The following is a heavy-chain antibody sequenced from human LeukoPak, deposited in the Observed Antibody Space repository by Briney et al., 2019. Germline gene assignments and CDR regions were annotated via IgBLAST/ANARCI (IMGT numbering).Heavy chain of an antibody. CDR2: LSGSGSII. CDR1: GFTFNDYY. Sequence: PGGSLRLSCAASGFTFNDYYMSWIRQAPGKGLEWVSYLSGSGSIIYYADSVKGRFTISRDNAENSLYLQMNSLRAEDTAVYYCAKDYGSGSYPYNWFDPWGQGTLVTVSS. D-gene: IGHD3-10*01. CDR3: AKDYGSGSYPYNWFDP. V-gene: IGHV3-11*01. J-gene: IGHJ5*02.